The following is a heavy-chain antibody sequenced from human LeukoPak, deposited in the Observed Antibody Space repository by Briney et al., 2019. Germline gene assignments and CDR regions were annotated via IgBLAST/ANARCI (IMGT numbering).Heavy chain of an antibody. Sequence: GGSLRLSCAASGFTFSSYSMNWVRQAPGKGLEWVSYISSSSSTIYYADSVKGRFTISRDNAKNSLYLQMNSLRDEDTAVYYCARAYSSSWPMGLSAFDIWGQGTMVTVSS. CDR3: ARAYSSSWPMGLSAFDI. V-gene: IGHV3-48*02. CDR2: ISSSSSTI. J-gene: IGHJ3*02. CDR1: GFTFSSYS. D-gene: IGHD6-13*01.